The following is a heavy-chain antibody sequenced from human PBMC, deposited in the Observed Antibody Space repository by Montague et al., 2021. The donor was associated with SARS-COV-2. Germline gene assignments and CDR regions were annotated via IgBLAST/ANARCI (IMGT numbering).Heavy chain of an antibody. J-gene: IGHJ1*01. Sequence: SETLSLTCTVSGDSIGSSSYYWGWIRQPPGKGLEWIGSIYHDGNTYYNPSLKTRVSLSIDERKNQFSLKFYSVTVADTAVYSCARDPKMGGSGYYYNWGQGILVTVSS. CDR3: ARDPKMGGSGYYYN. CDR1: GDSIGSSSYY. D-gene: IGHD3-22*01. V-gene: IGHV4-39*02. CDR2: IYHDGNT.